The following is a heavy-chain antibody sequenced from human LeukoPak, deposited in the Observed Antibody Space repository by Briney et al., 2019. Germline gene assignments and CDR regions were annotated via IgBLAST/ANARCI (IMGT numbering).Heavy chain of an antibody. Sequence: SETLSLTCTVSGGSISSYYWSWIRQPPGKGLEWIGYIYYSGSTNYNPSLKSRVTISVDTSKNQFSLKLSSVTAADTAVYYCARGSDYYDPMGHWGQGTLVTVSS. CDR1: GGSISSYY. D-gene: IGHD3-22*01. CDR2: IYYSGST. CDR3: ARGSDYYDPMGH. J-gene: IGHJ4*02. V-gene: IGHV4-59*01.